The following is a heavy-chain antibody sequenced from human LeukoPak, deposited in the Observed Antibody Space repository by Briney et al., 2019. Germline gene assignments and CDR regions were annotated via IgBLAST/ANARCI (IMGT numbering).Heavy chain of an antibody. Sequence: ASVKVSCKASGYTFTSYGISWVRQAPGQGLEWMGWISAYNGNTNYAQKLQGRVTMTTDTSTSTAYMELSSLRSEDTAVYYCARVNYDILTGYIQNIDYWGQGTLVTVSS. D-gene: IGHD3-9*01. CDR1: GYTFTSYG. CDR2: ISAYNGNT. J-gene: IGHJ4*02. CDR3: ARVNYDILTGYIQNIDY. V-gene: IGHV1-18*01.